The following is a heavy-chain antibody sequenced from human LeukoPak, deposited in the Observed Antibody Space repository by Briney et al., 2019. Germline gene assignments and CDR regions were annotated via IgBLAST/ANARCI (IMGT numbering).Heavy chain of an antibody. CDR3: ARNQASGFDY. V-gene: IGHV1-46*01. D-gene: IGHD3-10*01. Sequence: ASVKVSCKASGGTFSSYAISWVRQAPGQGLEWMGFINPSGGSTSYAQKFQGRVIMTRDMSTSTVYMELSSLRSEDTAVYYCARNQASGFDYWGQGTLVTVSS. J-gene: IGHJ4*02. CDR2: INPSGGST. CDR1: GGTFSSYA.